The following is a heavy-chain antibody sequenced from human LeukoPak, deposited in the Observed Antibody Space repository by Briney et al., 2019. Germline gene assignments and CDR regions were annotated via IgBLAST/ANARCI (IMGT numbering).Heavy chain of an antibody. CDR3: ARGLGPVAQKRYNWFDP. V-gene: IGHV4-34*01. Sequence: SETLSLTCAVYGGSFSGYYWSWIRQPPGKGLEWLGEINHSGSTNYNPSLKSRVTISVDTSKNQFSLKLSSVTAADTAVYYCARGLGPVAQKRYNWFDPWGQGTLVTVSS. CDR2: INHSGST. CDR1: GGSFSGYY. J-gene: IGHJ5*02.